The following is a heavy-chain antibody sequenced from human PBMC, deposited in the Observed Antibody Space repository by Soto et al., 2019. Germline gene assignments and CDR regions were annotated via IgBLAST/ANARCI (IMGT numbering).Heavy chain of an antibody. V-gene: IGHV3-30-3*01. D-gene: IGHD6-19*01. CDR2: ISYDGSNK. J-gene: IGHJ6*02. CDR1: GFTFSSYA. CDR3: AREGWGIAVANSDGMDV. Sequence: QVQLVESRGGVVQPGRSLRLSCAASGFTFSSYAMHWVRQAPGKGLEWVAVISYDGSNKYYADSVKGRFTISRDNCKNALYLQMNSLRAEDTAVYYCAREGWGIAVANSDGMDVWGQGTKVTVSS.